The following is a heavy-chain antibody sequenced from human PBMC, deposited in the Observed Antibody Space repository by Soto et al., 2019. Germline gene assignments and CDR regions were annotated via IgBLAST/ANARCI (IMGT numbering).Heavy chain of an antibody. J-gene: IGHJ4*02. D-gene: IGHD2-15*01. CDR2: ISSSGGTI. Sequence: EVQLVESGGGLVQPGGSVRLSCAASGFTFSTYSMSWVRQAPGKGLEWVSFISSSGGTIYYADSVKGRFTISRDNAKNSLYLQMNSLSDEDTAVYYCARLSVRYCSGGSCSQLDYWGQGTLVTVSS. CDR1: GFTFSTYS. V-gene: IGHV3-48*02. CDR3: ARLSVRYCSGGSCSQLDY.